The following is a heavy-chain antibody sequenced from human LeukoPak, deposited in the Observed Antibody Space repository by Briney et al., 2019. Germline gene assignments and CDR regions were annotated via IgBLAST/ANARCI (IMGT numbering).Heavy chain of an antibody. CDR3: ARHECGGSCYPEDY. CDR1: GGSISGWY. V-gene: IGHV4-59*08. CDR2: IYGSGYT. D-gene: IGHD2-15*01. J-gene: IGHJ4*02. Sequence: SETLSLTCTVSGGSISGWYWSWIRQPPGKGLEWIGYIYGSGYTNYNPSLKSRVTMSIDTSKNQFSLKLSSVTAADTAVYYCARHECGGSCYPEDYWGQGTLVTVSS.